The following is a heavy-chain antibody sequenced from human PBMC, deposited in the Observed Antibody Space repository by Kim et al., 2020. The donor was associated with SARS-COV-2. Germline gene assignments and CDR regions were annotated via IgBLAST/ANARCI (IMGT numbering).Heavy chain of an antibody. Sequence: GESLKISCKGSGYSFSNYWIGWVRQMPGKGLEWMGIIYPGDSDRRYSPYFQGQVSISADKSISTAYLQWSSLKASDTAMYYCARRTAAALGMDVWGQGITVIVSS. D-gene: IGHD6-13*01. V-gene: IGHV5-51*01. CDR3: ARRTAAALGMDV. CDR1: GYSFSNYW. J-gene: IGHJ6*02. CDR2: IYPGDSDR.